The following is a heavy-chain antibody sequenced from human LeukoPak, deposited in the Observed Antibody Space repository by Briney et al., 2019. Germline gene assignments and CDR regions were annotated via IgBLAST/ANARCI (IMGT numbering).Heavy chain of an antibody. CDR3: ASVRGGSKNPVMGLDY. CDR2: IIPIFGTA. J-gene: IGHJ4*02. Sequence: GASVKVSCKASGGTFSSYAISWVRQAPGQGLEWMGRIIPIFGTANYAQKFQGRVTITTDESTSTAYMELSSLRSEDTAVYYCASVRGGSKNPVMGLDYWGQGTLVTVSS. CDR1: GGTFSSYA. D-gene: IGHD2-15*01. V-gene: IGHV1-69*05.